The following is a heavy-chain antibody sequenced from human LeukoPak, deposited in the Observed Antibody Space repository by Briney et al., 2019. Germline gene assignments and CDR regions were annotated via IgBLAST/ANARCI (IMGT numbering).Heavy chain of an antibody. Sequence: SETLSLTCTVSGGSISSYYWSWIRQPPGKGLEWIGYIYYSGSTNYNPSLKSRVTISVDRSKNQFSLKLSSVTAADTAVYYCARGGLRITMVRGVIRWGQGTLVTVSS. D-gene: IGHD3-10*01. CDR2: IYYSGST. CDR3: ARGGLRITMVRGVIR. J-gene: IGHJ4*02. V-gene: IGHV4-59*12. CDR1: GGSISSYY.